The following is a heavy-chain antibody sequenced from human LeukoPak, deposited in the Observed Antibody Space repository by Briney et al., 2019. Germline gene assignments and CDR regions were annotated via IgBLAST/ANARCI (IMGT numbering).Heavy chain of an antibody. J-gene: IGHJ6*04. CDR3: AELGITMIGGV. Sequence: GGSLRLSCAASGFTFSTYSMNWVRQAPGEGLEWVSYIDTGTSTIYYADSVKGRFTISRDNAKNSLYLQMNSLRAEDTAVYYCAELGITMIGGVWGKGTTVTISS. CDR2: IDTGTSTI. V-gene: IGHV3-48*04. D-gene: IGHD3-10*02. CDR1: GFTFSTYS.